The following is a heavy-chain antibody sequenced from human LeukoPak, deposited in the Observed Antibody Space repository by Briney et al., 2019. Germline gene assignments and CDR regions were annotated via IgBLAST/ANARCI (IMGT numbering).Heavy chain of an antibody. D-gene: IGHD6-13*01. J-gene: IGHJ4*02. CDR1: GYTLTDYY. V-gene: IGHV1-46*01. CDR2: INPSGGST. CDR3: ARDPTGIAAAGTLFDY. Sequence: GASVTVSCKASGYTLTDYYMHWVRQAPGQGLEWMGIINPSGGSTSYAQKFQGRVTMTRDTSTSTVYMELSSLRSEDTAVYYCARDPTGIAAAGTLFDYWGQGTLVTVSS.